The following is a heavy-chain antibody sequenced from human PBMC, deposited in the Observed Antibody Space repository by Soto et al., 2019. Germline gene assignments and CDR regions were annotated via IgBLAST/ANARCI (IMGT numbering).Heavy chain of an antibody. Sequence: QVQLVESGGGVVQPGRSLRLSCAASGFIFSTYGMHWVRQAPGKGLEWVAVISYDGSNKYYADSVKGRFTISRENSKNTLYLQMNSLRAEDTAVYYCAKAEGSGSYLYYFDYWGQGTLVTVSS. V-gene: IGHV3-30*18. CDR2: ISYDGSNK. CDR1: GFIFSTYG. D-gene: IGHD3-10*01. J-gene: IGHJ4*02. CDR3: AKAEGSGSYLYYFDY.